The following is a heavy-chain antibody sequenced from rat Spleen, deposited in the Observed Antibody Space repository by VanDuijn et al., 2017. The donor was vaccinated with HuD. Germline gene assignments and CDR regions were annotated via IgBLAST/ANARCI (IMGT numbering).Heavy chain of an antibody. CDR2: ISSGGGGT. D-gene: IGHD1-7*01. Sequence: EVQLMESGGGSVQPGRSLKLSCAAPGFTFSISPLPWVRQAQKKGLDWVASISSGGGGTYYSDSVKGRFTISRDNAKSTLYLQMDSLRSEDTASYYCARQYYGYTDWGQGTLVTVSS. J-gene: IGHJ3*01. CDR3: ARQYYGYTD. V-gene: IGHV5-25*01. CDR1: GFTFSISP.